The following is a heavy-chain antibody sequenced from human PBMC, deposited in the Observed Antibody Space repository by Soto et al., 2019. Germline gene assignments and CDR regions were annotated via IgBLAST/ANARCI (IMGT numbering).Heavy chain of an antibody. CDR3: ARDYGGNLLDY. Sequence: QVQLQESGPGLVKPSETLSLTCTVSGGSISSYYWSWIRQPPGKGLEWIGYIYYSGSTNYNPSLKTRVTISVDTSKNQFSRKLSSVTAADTAVYYCARDYGGNLLDYWGQGTLVTVSS. D-gene: IGHD4-17*01. V-gene: IGHV4-59*01. J-gene: IGHJ4*02. CDR2: IYYSGST. CDR1: GGSISSYY.